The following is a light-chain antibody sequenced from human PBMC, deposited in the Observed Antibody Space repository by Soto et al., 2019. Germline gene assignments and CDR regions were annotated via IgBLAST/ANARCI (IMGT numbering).Light chain of an antibody. CDR1: SSDVGGYNY. J-gene: IGLJ7*01. Sequence: QSALTQPRSVSGSPGQSVTISCTGTSSDVGGYNYVSWYQQHPGKAPKLIIYDVSKRPSGVPDRFSGSKSGNTASLTISGLRAEYEADYYCCSYAGSYTLVFGGGTQLTVL. CDR2: DVS. V-gene: IGLV2-11*01. CDR3: CSYAGSYTLV.